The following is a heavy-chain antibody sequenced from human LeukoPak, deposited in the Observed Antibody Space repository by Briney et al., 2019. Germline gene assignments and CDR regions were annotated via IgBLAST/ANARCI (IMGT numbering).Heavy chain of an antibody. CDR3: ARGLGTTVTSYYYYYYYMDV. D-gene: IGHD4-17*01. J-gene: IGHJ6*03. Sequence: GASVKVSCKASGYTFTSYDINWVRQATGQGLEWMGWMNPNSGNTGYAQKFQGRVTMTRNTSISTAYMELSSLGSEDTAVYYCARGLGTTVTSYYYYYYYMDVWGKGTTVTVSS. CDR2: MNPNSGNT. V-gene: IGHV1-8*01. CDR1: GYTFTSYD.